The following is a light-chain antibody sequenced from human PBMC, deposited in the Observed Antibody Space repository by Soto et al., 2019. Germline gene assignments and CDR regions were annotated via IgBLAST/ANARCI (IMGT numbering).Light chain of an antibody. CDR2: AAS. V-gene: IGKV3-20*01. CDR3: QQYGSSPPIT. Sequence: EIVLTQSPGTLSLSPGERASLSCRARQSVSSNYLAWYQQKPGQAPRLLIFAASRRATGIPDRFSGSGSGTDFTLTISRLEPEDFAVYYCQQYGSSPPITFGQGTRLEIK. J-gene: IGKJ5*01. CDR1: QSVSSNY.